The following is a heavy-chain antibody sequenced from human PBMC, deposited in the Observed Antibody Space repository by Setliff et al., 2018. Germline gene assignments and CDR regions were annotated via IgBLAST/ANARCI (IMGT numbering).Heavy chain of an antibody. CDR2: INPSSGTT. J-gene: IGHJ4*02. CDR3: AREGPSMVTAPGRSGYVD. CDR1: GYTLTSYY. Sequence: ASVKVSCKASGYTLTSYYIHWVRQAPGQGLEWMGIINPSSGTTSYAQKFQGRVTMTRDTSTSTVYMELSSLRSEDTAVCYCAREGPSMVTAPGRSGYVDWGQGTLVTVSS. V-gene: IGHV1-46*03. D-gene: IGHD3-22*01.